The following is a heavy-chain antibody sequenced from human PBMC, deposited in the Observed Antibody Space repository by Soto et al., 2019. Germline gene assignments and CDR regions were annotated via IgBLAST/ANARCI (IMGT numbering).Heavy chain of an antibody. Sequence: GGSLRLSCAASGFTFSGYWMHWVRQVPGKGPVWVSRINSDGSSTSYADSVKGRFTISRDNAKNTLYLQMNSLRAEDTAVYYCARGYSSSWPNGLDIWGQGTRVTVSS. D-gene: IGHD6-13*01. CDR3: ARGYSSSWPNGLDI. CDR1: GFTFSGYW. J-gene: IGHJ3*02. CDR2: INSDGSST. V-gene: IGHV3-74*01.